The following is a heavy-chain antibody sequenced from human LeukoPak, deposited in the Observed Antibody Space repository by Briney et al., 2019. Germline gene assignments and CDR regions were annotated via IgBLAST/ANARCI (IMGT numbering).Heavy chain of an antibody. V-gene: IGHV1-2*06. Sequence: ASVKVSCKASGYTFTGYYMHWVRQAPGQGLEWMGRINPNSGGTNYAQKFQGRVTMTRDTSISTAYMELSRLRSDDTAVHYCASATDIVGATHSLDAFDIWGQGTMVTVSS. CDR1: GYTFTGYY. J-gene: IGHJ3*02. CDR3: ASATDIVGATHSLDAFDI. D-gene: IGHD1-26*01. CDR2: INPNSGGT.